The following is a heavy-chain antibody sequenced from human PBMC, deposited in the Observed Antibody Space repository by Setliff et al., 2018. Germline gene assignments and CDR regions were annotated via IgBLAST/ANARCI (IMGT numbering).Heavy chain of an antibody. V-gene: IGHV4-4*02. Sequence: ASETLSLTCAVSGGSISSSNWWSWVRQPPGKGLEWIGRIYTSGSTNYNPSLKSRVTISVDTSKNQFSLKLSSVTAADTAVYYCARGKSVTASNWFDPWGQGTLVTVSS. D-gene: IGHD5-18*01. J-gene: IGHJ5*02. CDR3: ARGKSVTASNWFDP. CDR2: IYTSGST. CDR1: GGSISSSNW.